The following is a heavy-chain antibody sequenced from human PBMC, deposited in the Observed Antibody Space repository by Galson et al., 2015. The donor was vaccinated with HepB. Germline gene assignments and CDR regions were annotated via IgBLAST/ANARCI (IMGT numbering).Heavy chain of an antibody. Sequence: SLRLSCAASGFTFSNYAMSWVRQAPGKGLEWVSAISGSGGSTYYADSVKGRFTISRDNSKNTLYLQMNSLRAEDTAVYYCAKQWLLLSYYYGMDVWGQGTTVTVSS. J-gene: IGHJ6*02. V-gene: IGHV3-23*01. CDR3: AKQWLLLSYYYGMDV. D-gene: IGHD3-22*01. CDR2: ISGSGGST. CDR1: GFTFSNYA.